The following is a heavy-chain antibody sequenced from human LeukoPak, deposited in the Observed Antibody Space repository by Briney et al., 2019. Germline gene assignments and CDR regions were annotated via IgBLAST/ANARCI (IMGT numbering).Heavy chain of an antibody. V-gene: IGHV4-34*01. Sequence: SETLSLTCAVYGGSFSGNYWSWIRQPPGKGLEWIGEINHSGSTNYNPSLKSRVTISVDTSKNQFSLKLSSVTAADTAVYYCAGIRYFEPIDYRGQGTLVTVSS. J-gene: IGHJ4*02. CDR1: GGSFSGNY. CDR2: INHSGST. CDR3: AGIRYFEPIDY. D-gene: IGHD3-9*01.